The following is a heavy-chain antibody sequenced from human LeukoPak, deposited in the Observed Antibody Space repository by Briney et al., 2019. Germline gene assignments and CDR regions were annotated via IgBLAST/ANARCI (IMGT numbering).Heavy chain of an antibody. CDR1: GFTFSSYW. V-gene: IGHV3-7*01. Sequence: GGSLRLSCAASGFTFSSYWMSWVRQAPGKGLEWVANIKQDGSEKYYVDSVKGRFTISRDNAKNSLYLQMNSLRAEDTAVYYCARVHYYDSSGYCFGYDAFDIWGQGTMVTVSS. D-gene: IGHD3-22*01. J-gene: IGHJ3*02. CDR3: ARVHYYDSSGYCFGYDAFDI. CDR2: IKQDGSEK.